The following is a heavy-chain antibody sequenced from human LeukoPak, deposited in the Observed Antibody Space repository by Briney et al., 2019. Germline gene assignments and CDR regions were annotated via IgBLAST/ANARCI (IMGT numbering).Heavy chain of an antibody. CDR2: IKQDGSEK. V-gene: IGHV3-7*01. CDR1: GFTFSSFW. CDR3: ARDTYDSSGYYAHLDY. J-gene: IGHJ4*02. Sequence: GGSLRLSCAASGFTFSSFWMSWVRQAPGKGLGWVANIKQDGSEKYYVDSVKGRFTISRDNAKNSLYLQMSSLRAEDTAVYYCARDTYDSSGYYAHLDYWGQGTLVTVSS. D-gene: IGHD3-22*01.